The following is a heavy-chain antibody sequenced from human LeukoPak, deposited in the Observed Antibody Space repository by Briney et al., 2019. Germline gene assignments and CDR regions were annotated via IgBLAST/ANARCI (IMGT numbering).Heavy chain of an antibody. J-gene: IGHJ4*02. D-gene: IGHD7-27*01. Sequence: PSETLSLTCTVSGGSISSYYWSWIRQPPGKGLEWIGYIYYSGSTNYNPSLKSRVTISVDTSKNQFSLKLSSVTAADTAVYYCARDGDIQKFDYWGQGTLVTVSS. CDR3: ARDGDIQKFDY. CDR1: GGSISSYY. V-gene: IGHV4-59*01. CDR2: IYYSGST.